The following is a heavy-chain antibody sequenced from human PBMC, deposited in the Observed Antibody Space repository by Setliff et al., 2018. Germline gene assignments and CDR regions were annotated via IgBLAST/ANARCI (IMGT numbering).Heavy chain of an antibody. D-gene: IGHD3-22*01. J-gene: IGHJ5*02. CDR1: GGSISSSTYH. CDR2: IYYSGST. CDR3: ASSFYDSPVFDP. Sequence: SETLSLTCTVSGGSISSSTYHWSWIRQPAGKGLEWIGSIYYSGSTYYNPSLKSRVTISVDTSKNQFSLKLSSVTAADTAVYYCASSFYDSPVFDPWGQGTLVTVSS. V-gene: IGHV4-39*01.